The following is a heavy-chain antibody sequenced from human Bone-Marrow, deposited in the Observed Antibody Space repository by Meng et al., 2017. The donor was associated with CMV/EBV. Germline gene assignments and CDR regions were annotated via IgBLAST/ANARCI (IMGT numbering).Heavy chain of an antibody. V-gene: IGHV3-64*02. CDR1: GFTFSSYA. J-gene: IGHJ6*02. CDR2: ITSHGGST. CDR3: ARGLSPDFWSGYQVYGMDI. D-gene: IGHD3-3*01. Sequence: GGSLRLSCAASGFTFSSYAMHWVRQAPGKGLEYVSAITSHGGSTSYAESVKGRFTISRDNSKNTLYLQMGRLRAEDMAVYFCARGLSPDFWSGYQVYGMDIWGQGTTVTVSS.